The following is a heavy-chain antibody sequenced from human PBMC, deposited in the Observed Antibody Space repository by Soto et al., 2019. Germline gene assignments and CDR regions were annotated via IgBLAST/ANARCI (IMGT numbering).Heavy chain of an antibody. CDR2: INAGNGNT. CDR3: ARAVVPAAITGLFDY. V-gene: IGHV1-3*01. CDR1: GYTFTSYA. Sequence: ASVKVSCKASGYTFTSYAMHWVRQAPGQRLEWMGGINAGNGNTKYSQKLQGRVTITRDTSASTAYMELSRLRSEDTAVYYCARAVVPAAITGLFDYWGQGTLVTVSS. J-gene: IGHJ4*02. D-gene: IGHD2-2*01.